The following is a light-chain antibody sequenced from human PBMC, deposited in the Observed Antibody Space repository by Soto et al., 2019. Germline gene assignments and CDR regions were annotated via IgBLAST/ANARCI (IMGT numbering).Light chain of an antibody. Sequence: QSVLTQPRSVSGSPGQSVTISCTGTSSDVGGYNYVSWYLHHPGKAPKVVIYDVNKRPSGVPDRFSGSKSDNTASLTISGLQAEDEADYYCCSYAGSFVVFGGGTKVTVL. CDR2: DVN. CDR1: SSDVGGYNY. V-gene: IGLV2-11*01. J-gene: IGLJ2*01. CDR3: CSYAGSFVV.